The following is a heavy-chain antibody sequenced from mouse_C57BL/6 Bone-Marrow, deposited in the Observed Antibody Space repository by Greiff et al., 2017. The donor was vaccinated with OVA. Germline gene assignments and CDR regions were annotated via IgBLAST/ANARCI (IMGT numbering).Heavy chain of an antibody. CDR2: IYPGSGST. D-gene: IGHD1-1*01. J-gene: IGHJ1*03. Sequence: QVQLKQPGAELVKPGASVKMSCKASGYTFTSYWITWVKQRPGQGLEWIGDIYPGSGSTNYNEKFKSKATLTVDTSSSTAYMQLSSLTSEDSAVYYCARNYYGSSYEDWYFDVWGTGTTVTVSS. V-gene: IGHV1-55*01. CDR1: GYTFTSYW. CDR3: ARNYYGSSYEDWYFDV.